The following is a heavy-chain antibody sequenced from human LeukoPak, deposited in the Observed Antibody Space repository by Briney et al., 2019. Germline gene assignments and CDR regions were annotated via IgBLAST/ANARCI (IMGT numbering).Heavy chain of an antibody. J-gene: IGHJ6*02. Sequence: PGGSLRLSCAASGFTFSSYSMNWVRQAPGKGLEWVSYISSSSSTTYYADSVKGRFTISRDNAKNSLYLQMNSLRDEDTAVYYCARGRCSSTSCTDYYYGMDVWGQGTTVTVSS. CDR1: GFTFSSYS. V-gene: IGHV3-48*02. D-gene: IGHD2-2*01. CDR2: ISSSSSTT. CDR3: ARGRCSSTSCTDYYYGMDV.